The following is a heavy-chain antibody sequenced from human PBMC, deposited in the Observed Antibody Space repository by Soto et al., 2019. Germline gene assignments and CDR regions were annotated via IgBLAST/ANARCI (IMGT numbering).Heavy chain of an antibody. V-gene: IGHV3-23*01. J-gene: IGHJ4*02. D-gene: IGHD6-13*01. Sequence: TVGSLRLPCAASGFTFSSHAMSWVLQAPGKGLEWVSAISGSDTSTYYVDSVKGRFTISRDNSKNTLHLQMNSLRAEDTAVYYCAKGLDRSTWYGSYFDYRGQGTLVTVYS. CDR2: ISGSDTST. CDR3: AKGLDRSTWYGSYFDY. CDR1: GFTFSSHA.